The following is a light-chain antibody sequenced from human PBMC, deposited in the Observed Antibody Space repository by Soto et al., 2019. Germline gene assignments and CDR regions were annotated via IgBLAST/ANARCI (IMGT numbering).Light chain of an antibody. Sequence: DIVMTQSPDSLAVSLVEPATINCTSSQSALYTSNNKDYLAWYQQKPGHPPKLLIYWSSTREAGVPDRFSGSGSSTDFSLTIGILQAEDVAVYYCQQYYSTPWTFGEGTKVEIK. CDR3: QQYYSTPWT. CDR1: QSALYTSNNKDY. J-gene: IGKJ1*01. CDR2: WSS. V-gene: IGKV4-1*01.